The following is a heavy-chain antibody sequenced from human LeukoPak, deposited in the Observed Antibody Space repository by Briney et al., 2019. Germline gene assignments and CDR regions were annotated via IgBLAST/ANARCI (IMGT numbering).Heavy chain of an antibody. J-gene: IGHJ5*02. CDR3: ARGVDSSGSNWFDP. CDR2: IYHSGST. CDR1: GYSISSGYY. V-gene: IGHV4-38-2*01. D-gene: IGHD3-22*01. Sequence: SETLSLTCAVSGYSISSGYYWGWIRPPPGKGQEWIGSIYHSGSTYYNPSLKSRVTISVDTSKNQFSLKLSSVTAADTAVYYCARGVDSSGSNWFDPWGQGTLVTVSS.